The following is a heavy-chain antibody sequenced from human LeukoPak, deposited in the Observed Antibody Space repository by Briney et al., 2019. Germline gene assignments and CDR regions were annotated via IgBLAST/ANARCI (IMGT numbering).Heavy chain of an antibody. CDR3: ARDSHHIVVVPAAPRWFDP. CDR2: IIPIFGTA. J-gene: IGHJ5*02. V-gene: IGHV1-69*01. Sequence: SVEVSCKASGGTFSSYAISWVRQAPGQGLEWMGGIIPIFGTANYAQKFQGRVTITADESTSTAYMELSSLRSEDTAVYYCARDSHHIVVVPAAPRWFDPWGQGTLVTVSS. CDR1: GGTFSSYA. D-gene: IGHD2-2*01.